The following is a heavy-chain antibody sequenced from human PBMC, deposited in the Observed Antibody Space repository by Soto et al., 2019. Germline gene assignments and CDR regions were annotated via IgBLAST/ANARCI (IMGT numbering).Heavy chain of an antibody. CDR1: GFTFSIYA. CDR2: ISGTGGDT. Sequence: HPGGSLRLSCATSGFTFSIYAMNWVRQAPGKGLEWVSSISGTGGDTYYADSVKGRFTISRVNSKNTLYLQMNSLRAEDTAVYYCAKEHEYYDFWSGFHRVPNWFDPWGQGTLVTVSS. V-gene: IGHV3-23*01. D-gene: IGHD3-3*01. J-gene: IGHJ5*02. CDR3: AKEHEYYDFWSGFHRVPNWFDP.